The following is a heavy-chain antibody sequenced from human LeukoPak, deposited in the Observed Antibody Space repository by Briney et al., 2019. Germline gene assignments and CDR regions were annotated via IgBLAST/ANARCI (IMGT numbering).Heavy chain of an antibody. D-gene: IGHD3-10*01. Sequence: SETLSLTCSVSGDSVTSSYLSWIRQPPGKGLEWIGYISYTADSNYNPSLKSRVTISTDTSMNQFSLKLSSVTATDTAVYYCATSSHSGSYRAHWGQGTLVTVSS. CDR1: GDSVTSSY. CDR3: ATSSHSGSYRAH. V-gene: IGHV4-59*08. CDR2: ISYTADS. J-gene: IGHJ4*02.